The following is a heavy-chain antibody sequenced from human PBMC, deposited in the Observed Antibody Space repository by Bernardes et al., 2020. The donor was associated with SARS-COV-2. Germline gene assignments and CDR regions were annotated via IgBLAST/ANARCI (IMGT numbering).Heavy chain of an antibody. Sequence: GGSLRLSCAASGFTFSSYGMHWVRQAPGKGLEWVAVISYDGSNKYYADSVKGRFTISRDNSKNTLYLQMNSLRAEDTAVYYCAKDILGKYQLLFVYYYGMDVWGQGTTVTVSS. D-gene: IGHD2-2*01. CDR3: AKDILGKYQLLFVYYYGMDV. V-gene: IGHV3-30*18. CDR1: GFTFSSYG. CDR2: ISYDGSNK. J-gene: IGHJ6*02.